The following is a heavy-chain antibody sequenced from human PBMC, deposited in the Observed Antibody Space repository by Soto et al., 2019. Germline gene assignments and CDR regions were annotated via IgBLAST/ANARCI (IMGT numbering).Heavy chain of an antibody. Sequence: QITLKESGPTLVKPTQTLTLTCTFSGFSLSTSGVGVGWIRQPPGKALEWLALSYWDDDKRYSPSLKSRLTRTKDTSKNPVVLTMTNRDPVDTATYYCAHRRSGPGYSSGWYHDAFDIWGQGTIVTVSS. J-gene: IGHJ3*02. CDR1: GFSLSTSGVG. CDR2: SYWDDDK. CDR3: AHRRSGPGYSSGWYHDAFDI. D-gene: IGHD6-19*01. V-gene: IGHV2-5*02.